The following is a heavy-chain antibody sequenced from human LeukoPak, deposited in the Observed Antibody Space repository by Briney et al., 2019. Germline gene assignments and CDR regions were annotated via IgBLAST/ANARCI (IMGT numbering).Heavy chain of an antibody. D-gene: IGHD2-21*01. CDR3: ARSDVVTADWYFDI. CDR1: GYTFSGYY. CDR2: DNPDSGGT. J-gene: IGHJ2*01. Sequence: GASVKVSCKASGYTFSGYYIHWVRQAPGQGLEWVGRDNPDSGGTKYAQKFQGRVTATRNTSISTAYMGLTSLRFDDTAVYYCARSDVVTADWYFDIWGRATLVTVSS. V-gene: IGHV1-2*02.